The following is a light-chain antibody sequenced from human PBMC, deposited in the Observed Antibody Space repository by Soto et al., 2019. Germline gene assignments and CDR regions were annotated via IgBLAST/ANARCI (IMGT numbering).Light chain of an antibody. J-gene: IGKJ1*01. CDR1: QSINSIY. CDR3: QQYGSPPGWT. CDR2: AAS. Sequence: EVVLTKSPGTLSLSPGERATLSCRTSQSINSIYLAWYQQKPGQAPRLLISAASSRATGIPDRFSGSGSGTDFTLTLSRLEPEDFAVYYCQQYGSPPGWTFGQGTKVEIK. V-gene: IGKV3-20*01.